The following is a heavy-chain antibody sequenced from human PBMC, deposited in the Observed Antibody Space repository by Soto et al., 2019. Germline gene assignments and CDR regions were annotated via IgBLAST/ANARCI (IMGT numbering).Heavy chain of an antibody. Sequence: GESLKISCKGSGYSFSTSWIGWVRQMSGKGLEWMGTIYPSDSDTRYSPSFQGQVIISADKSTSTAYLQWRSLKASDTAMYYCATRAEYYDFWSGYYGAWGQGTLVTVSS. CDR1: GYSFSTSW. CDR2: IYPSDSDT. CDR3: ATRAEYYDFWSGYYGA. J-gene: IGHJ5*02. D-gene: IGHD3-3*01. V-gene: IGHV5-51*01.